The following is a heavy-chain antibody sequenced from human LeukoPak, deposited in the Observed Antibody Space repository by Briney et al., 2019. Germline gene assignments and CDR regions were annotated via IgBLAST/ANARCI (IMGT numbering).Heavy chain of an antibody. CDR3: ERASIAARLVDY. D-gene: IGHD6-6*01. CDR2: INPNSGGT. J-gene: IGHJ4*02. V-gene: IGHV1-2*02. Sequence: RASVKVSRKASGYTFTGYYMHWVRQAPGQGLEWMGWINPNSGGTNYAQKFQGRVTMTRDTSISTAYMELSRLRSDDTAVYYCERASIAARLVDYWGQGTLVTVSS. CDR1: GYTFTGYY.